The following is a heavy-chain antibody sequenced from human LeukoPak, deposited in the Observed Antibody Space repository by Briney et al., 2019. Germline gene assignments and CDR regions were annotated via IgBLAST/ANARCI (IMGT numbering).Heavy chain of an antibody. Sequence: PSETLSLTCTVSGGSISSSSYYWGWIRQPPGKGLEWIGSIYYSGGTYYNPSLKSRVTISVDTSKNQFSLKLSSVTAADTAVYYCARRYYYDSSGYYRDAFDIWGQGTMVTVSS. D-gene: IGHD3-22*01. V-gene: IGHV4-39*01. J-gene: IGHJ3*02. CDR1: GGSISSSSYY. CDR3: ARRYYYDSSGYYRDAFDI. CDR2: IYYSGGT.